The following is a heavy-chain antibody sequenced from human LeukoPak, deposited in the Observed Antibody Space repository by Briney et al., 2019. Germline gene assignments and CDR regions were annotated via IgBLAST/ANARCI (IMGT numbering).Heavy chain of an antibody. J-gene: IGHJ3*02. CDR2: ISSSSSTI. Sequence: PGGSLRLSCAASGFTFSSYSMNWVRQAPGEGLEWVSYISSSSSTIYYADSVKGRFTISRDNAKNSLYLQMNSLRAEDTAVYYCARDRAEYYDFWSGYSSTNDAFDIWGQGTMVTVSS. CDR3: ARDRAEYYDFWSGYSSTNDAFDI. D-gene: IGHD3-3*01. V-gene: IGHV3-48*01. CDR1: GFTFSSYS.